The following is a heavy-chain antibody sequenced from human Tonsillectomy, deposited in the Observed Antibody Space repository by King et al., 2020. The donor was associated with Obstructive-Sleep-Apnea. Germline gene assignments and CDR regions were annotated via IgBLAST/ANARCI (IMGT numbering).Heavy chain of an antibody. Sequence: QLVQSGGVVVQPGGSLRLSCAASGFTFDDYTMHWVRQAPGKGLEWVSLISWDGGGTYYADSVKGRFTISRDNSKNSLYLQMNSLRTEDTALYYCAKDFITWFDPWGQGTLVTVS. V-gene: IGHV3-43*01. CDR2: ISWDGGGT. CDR1: GFTFDDYT. D-gene: IGHD3-22*01. CDR3: AKDFITWFDP. J-gene: IGHJ5*02.